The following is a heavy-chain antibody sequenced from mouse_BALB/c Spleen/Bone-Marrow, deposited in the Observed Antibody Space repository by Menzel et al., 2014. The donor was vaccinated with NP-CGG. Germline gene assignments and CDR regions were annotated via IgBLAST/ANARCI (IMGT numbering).Heavy chain of an antibody. J-gene: IGHJ2*01. CDR3: TLSRDFDY. V-gene: IGHV1S16*01. Sequence: QVQLQQPGAELGKPGASVKLSCKASGYTFTSYWTHWVKLRPGQGFEWIGEINPSNDGANYNEKFKRKATLTVDKSSSTAYMQLSSLTSEDSAVYYCTLSRDFDYWGQGTTLTVSS. CDR2: INPSNDGA. CDR1: GYTFTSYW.